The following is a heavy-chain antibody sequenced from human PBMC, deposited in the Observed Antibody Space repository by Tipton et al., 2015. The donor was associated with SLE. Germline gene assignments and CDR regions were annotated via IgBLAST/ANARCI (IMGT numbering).Heavy chain of an antibody. D-gene: IGHD4-17*01. Sequence: TLSLTCTVSSGSVSSGNYQWSWFRQPPGKGLEWIGTIHYNGTTYYNPSLRSRVTISVDTSKNQFSLKLSSVTAADTAVYYCARLPTGFPNWFDPWGQGTLVTVSS. CDR1: SGSVSSGNYQ. J-gene: IGHJ5*02. CDR2: IHYNGTT. CDR3: ARLPTGFPNWFDP. V-gene: IGHV4-39*01.